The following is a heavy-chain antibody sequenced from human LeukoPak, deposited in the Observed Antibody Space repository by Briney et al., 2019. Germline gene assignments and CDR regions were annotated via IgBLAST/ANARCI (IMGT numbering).Heavy chain of an antibody. CDR1: GFTFNNYG. D-gene: IGHD6-19*01. V-gene: IGHV3-74*01. Sequence: GGSLRLSCAASGFTFNNYGMNWVRQAPGKGLVWLSQISPDGRTATYADSVKGRITISRDNAKNTLYLQINSLTDEDAAVYFCARGTSDWHGTDYWGQGTLVTVSS. CDR2: ISPDGRTA. J-gene: IGHJ4*02. CDR3: ARGTSDWHGTDY.